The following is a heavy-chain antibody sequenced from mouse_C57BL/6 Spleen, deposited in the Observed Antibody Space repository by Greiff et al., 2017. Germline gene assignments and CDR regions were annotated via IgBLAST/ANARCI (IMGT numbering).Heavy chain of an antibody. CDR3: ARYYYGSSDWDY. D-gene: IGHD1-1*01. CDR2: ISGGGGNT. Sequence: EVKVVESGGGLVQPGGSLKLSCAASGFTFSSYTMSWVRQTPEKRLEWVATISGGGGNTYYPDSVKGRFTISSDNAKNTLYLQMSSLRSEDTALYYCARYYYGSSDWDYWGQGTTLTVSS. J-gene: IGHJ2*01. CDR1: GFTFSSYT. V-gene: IGHV5-9*01.